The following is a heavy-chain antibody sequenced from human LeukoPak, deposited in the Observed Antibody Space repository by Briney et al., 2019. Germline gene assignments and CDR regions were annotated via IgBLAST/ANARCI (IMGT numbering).Heavy chain of an antibody. CDR3: ATTPATVVGGHDAFDI. CDR1: GFTFGSYW. V-gene: IGHV3-74*03. CDR2: INSEGSST. Sequence: GGSLRLSCAASGFTFGSYWMHWVRQIPGRGLVWVSRINSEGSSTTYADSVKGRFTISRDNSKNTLYLQMNSLRAEDTAVYYCATTPATVVGGHDAFDIWGQGTMVTVSS. D-gene: IGHD6-19*01. J-gene: IGHJ3*02.